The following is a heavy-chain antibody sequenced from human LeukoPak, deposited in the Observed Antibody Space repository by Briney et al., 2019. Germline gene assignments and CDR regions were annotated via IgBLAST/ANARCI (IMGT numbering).Heavy chain of an antibody. J-gene: IGHJ4*02. V-gene: IGHV4-4*09. D-gene: IGHD6-19*01. CDR2: IYTSGST. CDR1: GGSISSYY. Sequence: SETLSLTCTVSGGSISSYYWSWIRQPPGKGLEWIGYIYTSGSTNYNPSLKRRATISVDTSTNKFSLSWISGPPADTAVYYCARGGWSSPPLDYWGQGTLVPVSS. CDR3: ARGGWSSPPLDY.